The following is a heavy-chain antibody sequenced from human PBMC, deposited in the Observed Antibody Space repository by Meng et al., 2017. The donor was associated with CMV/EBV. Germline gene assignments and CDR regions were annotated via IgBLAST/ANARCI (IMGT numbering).Heavy chain of an antibody. V-gene: IGHV3-30*04. J-gene: IGHJ6*02. CDR3: ARIDVDTAMVPYYYGMDV. Sequence: LSLTCAASGFTFSSYAMHWIRQAPGKGLEWVAVISYDGSNKYYADSVKGRFTISRDNSKNTLYLQMNSLRAEDTAVYYCARIDVDTAMVPYYYGMDVWGQGTTVTVSS. D-gene: IGHD5-18*01. CDR2: ISYDGSNK. CDR1: GFTFSSYA.